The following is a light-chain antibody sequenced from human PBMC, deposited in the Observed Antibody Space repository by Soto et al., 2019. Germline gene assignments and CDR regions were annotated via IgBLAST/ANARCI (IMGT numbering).Light chain of an antibody. J-gene: IGKJ5*01. CDR3: MQSTQLPPP. CDR2: EVS. CDR1: QSLLHITGETF. Sequence: VITQNTLSLSVAPGQPSSISCKSSQSLLHITGETFLFWYLQKPGQPPQLLIYEVSTRVSGVPDRFSGSGSGTDFTLEISRVETDDVGIYYCMQSTQLPPPFGQGRLLAIK. V-gene: IGKV2D-29*01.